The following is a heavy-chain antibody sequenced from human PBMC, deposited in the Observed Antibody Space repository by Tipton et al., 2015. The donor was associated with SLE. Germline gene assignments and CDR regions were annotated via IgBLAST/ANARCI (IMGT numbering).Heavy chain of an antibody. D-gene: IGHD1-1*01. Sequence: TLSLTCAVYGGSFSGYYWSWIRQSPGKGLEWIGDINHSGSTNYNPSLKSRVTISVDTSKNQFFLRLSSVTAADTAVYYCARAPGLERSYYYYYYMDVWGKGTTVTVSS. J-gene: IGHJ6*03. CDR1: GGSFSGYY. CDR3: ARAPGLERSYYYYYYMDV. V-gene: IGHV4-34*01. CDR2: INHSGST.